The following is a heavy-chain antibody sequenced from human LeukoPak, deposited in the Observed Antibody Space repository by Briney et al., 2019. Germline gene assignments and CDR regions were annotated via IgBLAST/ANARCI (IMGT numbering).Heavy chain of an antibody. V-gene: IGHV4-34*01. CDR3: ARSRGWLQSHPLGY. CDR2: IHHSGST. J-gene: IGHJ4*02. CDR1: GFIVSSNY. D-gene: IGHD5-24*01. Sequence: GSLRLSCAASGFIVSSNYMSWIRQPPGKGLEWIGEIHHSGSTNYNPSLKSRVTLSVDTSKNQFSLKLSSVTAADTAVYYCARSRGWLQSHPLGYWGQGTLVTVSS.